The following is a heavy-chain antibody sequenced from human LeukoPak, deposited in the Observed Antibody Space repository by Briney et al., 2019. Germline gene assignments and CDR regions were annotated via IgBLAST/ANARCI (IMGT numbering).Heavy chain of an antibody. CDR3: AREGSGWYLASDY. CDR1: GFTFSSSW. CDR2: IKEDGREK. J-gene: IGHJ4*02. Sequence: GGSLRLSCATSGFTFSSSWMSWVRQAPGKGLECVANIKEDGREKYYVDSVKGRFTISRDNAKNSLYLQMSSLRAEDTAVYYCAREGSGWYLASDYWGQGTLVTVSS. V-gene: IGHV3-7*01. D-gene: IGHD6-19*01.